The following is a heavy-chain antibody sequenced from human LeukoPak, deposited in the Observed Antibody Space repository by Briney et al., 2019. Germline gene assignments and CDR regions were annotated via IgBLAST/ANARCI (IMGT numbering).Heavy chain of an antibody. CDR1: GYTFTGYY. D-gene: IGHD6-13*01. V-gene: IGHV1-2*02. CDR3: ARGFSSWYLSPYYLEY. J-gene: IGHJ4*02. Sequence: ASVNVSCKASGYTFTGYYMHWVQQVPGQALEWMGWINPNSGGTNYAQKFQGRVTMTRNTSITTAYMELSRLRSDDTAVYYCARGFSSWYLSPYYLEYCGQGTPVTVSS. CDR2: INPNSGGT.